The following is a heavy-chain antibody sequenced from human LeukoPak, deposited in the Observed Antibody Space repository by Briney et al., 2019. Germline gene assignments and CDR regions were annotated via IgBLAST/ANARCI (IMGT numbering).Heavy chain of an antibody. CDR1: GYSISSGYY. CDR3: ARSCSSTSCYSPYNYYYYMDV. CDR2: IYHSGST. V-gene: IGHV4-38-2*02. D-gene: IGHD2-2*01. Sequence: SETLSLTCTVSGYSISSGYYWGWTRQPPGKGLEWIGSIYHSGSTYYNPSLKSRVTISVDTSKNQFSLKLSSVTAADTAVYYCARSCSSTSCYSPYNYYYYMDVWGKGTTVTVSS. J-gene: IGHJ6*03.